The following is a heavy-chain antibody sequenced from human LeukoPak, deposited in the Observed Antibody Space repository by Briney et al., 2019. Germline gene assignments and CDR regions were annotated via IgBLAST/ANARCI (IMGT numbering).Heavy chain of an antibody. Sequence: SETLSLTCTVSGGSISSSSYYWGWIRQPPGKGLEWIGSIYYSGSTYYNPSLKSRVTISVDTSKNQFSLKLSSVTAADTAVYYCARDDRAAAAGIIPVDYWGQGTLVTVSS. V-gene: IGHV4-39*07. CDR1: GGSISSSSYY. CDR2: IYYSGST. CDR3: ARDDRAAAAGIIPVDY. J-gene: IGHJ4*02. D-gene: IGHD6-13*01.